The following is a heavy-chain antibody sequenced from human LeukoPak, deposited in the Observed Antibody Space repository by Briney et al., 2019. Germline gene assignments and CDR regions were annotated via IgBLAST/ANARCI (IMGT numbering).Heavy chain of an antibody. CDR3: ARRRGASSSWYRWFDP. CDR2: MNPNSGNT. CDR1: GYTFTSYG. Sequence: ASVKVSCKASGYTFTSYGISWVRQATGQGLEWMGWMNPNSGNTGYAQKFQGRVTMTRNTSISTAYMELSSLRSEDTAVYYCARRRGASSSWYRWFDPWGQGTLVTVSS. V-gene: IGHV1-8*02. D-gene: IGHD6-13*01. J-gene: IGHJ5*02.